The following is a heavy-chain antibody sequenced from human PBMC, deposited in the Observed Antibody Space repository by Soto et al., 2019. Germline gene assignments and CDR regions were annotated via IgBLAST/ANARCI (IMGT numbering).Heavy chain of an antibody. Sequence: ASVKVSCKASGYIFTSYGISWVRQAPGQGLEWMGWISAYNGDTNYPQNPQGRITLTTDTSTNTAYMELGSLRSDDKVVYYCARRTRYNAGGXYHYDMCVWR. D-gene: IGHD1-1*01. CDR2: ISAYNGDT. CDR1: GYIFTSYG. J-gene: IGHJ6*02. CDR3: ARRTRYNAGGXYHYDMCV. V-gene: IGHV1-18*01.